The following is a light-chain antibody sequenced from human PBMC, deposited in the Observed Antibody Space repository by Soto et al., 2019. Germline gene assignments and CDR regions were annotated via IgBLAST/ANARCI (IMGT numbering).Light chain of an antibody. V-gene: IGKV1-39*01. Sequence: DIQMTQSPSALTAWGGERDTINCLASHYIGDFLNWYQQTPGKAPKLLIFGASNLHIGVPSRFSGSGSGTDFTLTISSLQPEDFATYYCQQSYSTLWTFGQGTKVDI. J-gene: IGKJ1*01. CDR3: QQSYSTLWT. CDR1: HYIGDF. CDR2: GAS.